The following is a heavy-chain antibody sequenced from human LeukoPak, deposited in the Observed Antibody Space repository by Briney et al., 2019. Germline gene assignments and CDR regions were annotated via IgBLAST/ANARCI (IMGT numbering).Heavy chain of an antibody. CDR1: GFTFSNYA. J-gene: IGHJ5*02. V-gene: IGHV3-23*01. CDR2: ISGSGDST. Sequence: GGSLRLSCAASGFTFSNYAMRWVRQAPGKGLEWVSGISGSGDSTYYADSVKGRFTISRDNAKNMLYLQMNSLRAEDTAVYYCARDRYYYDSSGYLSWGQGTLVTVSS. CDR3: ARDRYYYDSSGYLS. D-gene: IGHD3-22*01.